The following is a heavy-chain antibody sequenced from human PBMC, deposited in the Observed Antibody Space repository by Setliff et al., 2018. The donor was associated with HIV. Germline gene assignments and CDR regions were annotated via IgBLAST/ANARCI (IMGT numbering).Heavy chain of an antibody. Sequence: SETLSRTWAVYGGSFSGYYWSWIRQPPGKGLEWIGEINHDRTTNYNPSLKSRVTISVDTSKNQFSLTLNSVTAADTAVYYCARGSRQLTIFGVVFKTNYYFMDVWGKGTAVTVSS. J-gene: IGHJ6*03. CDR1: GGSFSGYY. CDR2: INHDRTT. V-gene: IGHV4-34*01. D-gene: IGHD3-3*01. CDR3: ARGSRQLTIFGVVFKTNYYFMDV.